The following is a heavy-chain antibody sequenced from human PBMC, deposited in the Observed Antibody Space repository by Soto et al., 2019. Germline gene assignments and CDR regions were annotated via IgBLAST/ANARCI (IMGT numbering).Heavy chain of an antibody. V-gene: IGHV1-69*13. Sequence: SVKVSCKASGGTFSSYAISWVRQAPGQGLEWMGGIIPIFGTANYAQKFQGRVTITADESTSTAYMELSSLRSEDTAVYYCARDGRSRGYSYGYDYWGQGTLVTVSS. CDR3: ARDGRSRGYSYGYDY. CDR2: IIPIFGTA. D-gene: IGHD5-18*01. CDR1: GGTFSSYA. J-gene: IGHJ4*02.